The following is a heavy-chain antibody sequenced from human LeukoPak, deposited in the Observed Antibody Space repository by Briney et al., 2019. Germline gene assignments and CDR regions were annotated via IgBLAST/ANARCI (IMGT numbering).Heavy chain of an antibody. V-gene: IGHV3-23*01. CDR3: ARIREVGVLAVTHEYFDY. D-gene: IGHD2/OR15-2a*01. CDR2: ISVSGGST. CDR1: GFSFSSYA. J-gene: IGHJ4*02. Sequence: PGGSLRLSCAASGFSFSSYAMSWVRQAPGKGLEWVSTISVSGGSTYYADSVKGRFTISRDNSKNTLYLQMNSLRAEDTAVYYCARIREVGVLAVTHEYFDYWGQGTLVTVSS.